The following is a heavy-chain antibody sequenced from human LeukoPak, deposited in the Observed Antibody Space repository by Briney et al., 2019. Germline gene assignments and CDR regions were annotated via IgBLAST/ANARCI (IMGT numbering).Heavy chain of an antibody. CDR3: ASDPYGDYYFAY. J-gene: IGHJ4*02. CDR2: ISSDGSNK. CDR1: GFTFSSYA. V-gene: IGHV3-30-3*01. D-gene: IGHD4-17*01. Sequence: GGSLRLSCAASGFTFSSYAMHWVRQAPGKGLEWVAVISSDGSNKYYADSVKGRFTISRDNSKNTLYLQMNSLRAEDTAVYYRASDPYGDYYFAYWGQGTLVTVSS.